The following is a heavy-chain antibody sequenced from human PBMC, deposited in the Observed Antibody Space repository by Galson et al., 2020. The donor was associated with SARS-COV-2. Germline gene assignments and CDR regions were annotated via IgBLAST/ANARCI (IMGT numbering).Heavy chain of an antibody. CDR3: ARVPRTYYYDSSGYLDY. Sequence: ASVKVSCKTAGYTFTSYGLSWVRRAPGQGLEWVGWITTYDGNTNYAQNLQGRVTMYTDTSTRTAYMELRSLRSDDTAMYYCARVPRTYYYDSSGYLDYWGQGSLVTVSS. CDR1: GYTFTSYG. CDR2: ITTYDGNT. D-gene: IGHD3-22*01. J-gene: IGHJ4*02. V-gene: IGHV1-18*04.